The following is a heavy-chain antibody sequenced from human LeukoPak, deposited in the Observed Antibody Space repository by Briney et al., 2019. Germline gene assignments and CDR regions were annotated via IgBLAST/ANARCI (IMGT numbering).Heavy chain of an antibody. Sequence: RTGGSLRLSCAASGFTFISYAMSWVRQAPGKGLEWVSTISGSGGSTSYADSVKGRFTIARDNSKNTLYLQANSLRAEDAAVYYCAMAVIGSGWTLDYWGQGTLVTVSS. J-gene: IGHJ4*02. CDR1: GFTFISYA. V-gene: IGHV3-23*01. CDR3: AMAVIGSGWTLDY. CDR2: ISGSGGST. D-gene: IGHD6-19*01.